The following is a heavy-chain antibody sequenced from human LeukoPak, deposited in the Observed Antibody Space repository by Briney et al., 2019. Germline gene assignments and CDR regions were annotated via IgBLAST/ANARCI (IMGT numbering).Heavy chain of an antibody. Sequence: SETLSLTCAVYGGPFSGYYWSWIRQPPGKGLEWIGEINHSGSTNYNPSLKSRVTISVDTSKNQFSLKLSSVTAADTAVYYCARGFPSYYDFWSGYYSWGQGTLVTVSS. CDR1: GGPFSGYY. CDR2: INHSGST. V-gene: IGHV4-34*01. CDR3: ARGFPSYYDFWSGYYS. J-gene: IGHJ4*02. D-gene: IGHD3-3*01.